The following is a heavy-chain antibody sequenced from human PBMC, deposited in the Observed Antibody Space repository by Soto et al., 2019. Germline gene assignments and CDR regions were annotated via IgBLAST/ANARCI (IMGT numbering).Heavy chain of an antibody. CDR1: GGSFSGYY. CDR3: ARGKEYSSSSFFDY. Sequence: SETLSLPCAVYGGSFSGYYWSWIRQPPGKGLEWNGEINHSGSTNYNQSLNSRVTISVDTSKNQFSLKLSSVTDAGTAVYYCARGKEYSSSSFFDYWGQGTLVTVSS. J-gene: IGHJ4*02. D-gene: IGHD6-6*01. V-gene: IGHV4-34*01. CDR2: INHSGST.